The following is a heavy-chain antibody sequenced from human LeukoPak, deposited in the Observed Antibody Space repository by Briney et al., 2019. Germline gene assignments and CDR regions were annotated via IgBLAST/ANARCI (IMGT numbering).Heavy chain of an antibody. CDR3: ARDLRRDGYNSLDY. D-gene: IGHD5-24*01. CDR2: FDPEDGET. Sequence: ASVKVSCKVSGYTLTELSMHWVRQAPGKGLEWMGGFDPEDGETIYAQKFQGRVTMTEDTSTDTAYMELSSLRAEDTAVYYCARDLRRDGYNSLDYWGQGTLVTVSS. V-gene: IGHV1-24*01. CDR1: GYTLTELS. J-gene: IGHJ4*02.